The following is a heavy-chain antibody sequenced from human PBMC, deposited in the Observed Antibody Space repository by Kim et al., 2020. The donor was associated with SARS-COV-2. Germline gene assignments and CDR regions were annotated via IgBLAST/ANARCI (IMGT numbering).Heavy chain of an antibody. D-gene: IGHD3-10*01. J-gene: IGHJ4*02. V-gene: IGHV3-13*05. CDR2: IGTAGDP. Sequence: GGSLRLSCAASGFTFSSYDIHWVRQATGKGLEWVSAIGTAGDPYYPGSVKGRFTISRENAKNSLYLQMNSLRAGDTAVYYCARGRLGVYGSGSYFFDYWGQGTLVTVSS. CDR1: GFTFSSYD. CDR3: ARGRLGVYGSGSYFFDY.